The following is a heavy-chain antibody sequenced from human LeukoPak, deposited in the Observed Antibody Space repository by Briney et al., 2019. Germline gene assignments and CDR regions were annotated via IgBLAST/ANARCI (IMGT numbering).Heavy chain of an antibody. J-gene: IGHJ4*02. Sequence: SETLSLTCAVYGGSFSGYYWSWIRQPPGKGLEWIGEINHSGSTNYNPSLKSRLTISVDTSKNQFSLKLSSVTAADTAVYYCARRRYSSGWYVNHYFDYWGQGTLVTVSS. D-gene: IGHD6-19*01. V-gene: IGHV4-34*01. CDR1: GGSFSGYY. CDR2: INHSGST. CDR3: ARRRYSSGWYVNHYFDY.